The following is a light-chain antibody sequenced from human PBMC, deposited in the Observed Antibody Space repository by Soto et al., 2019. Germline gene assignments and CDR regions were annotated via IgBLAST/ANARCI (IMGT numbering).Light chain of an antibody. CDR2: GAS. CDR1: QGIRSD. CDR3: LQYYNYPYT. V-gene: IGKV1-6*01. Sequence: AIQMTQSPSSLSASVGDRVTITCRASQGIRSDLGWYQQKPGKAPKFLIYGASSLQSSVPSRFSGSGSGTDFTLTISSLQPEAFATYYCLQYYNYPYTFGQGTKLEVK. J-gene: IGKJ2*01.